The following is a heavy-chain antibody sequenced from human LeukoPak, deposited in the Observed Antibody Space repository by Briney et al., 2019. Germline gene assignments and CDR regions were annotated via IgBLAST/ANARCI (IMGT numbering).Heavy chain of an antibody. V-gene: IGHV3-7*04. CDR3: ARVLGYYDSSGYYYHYYFDY. CDR2: IKQDGSEK. Sequence: GGSLRLSCAASGFTFSSYWMSWVRQAPGKGLEWVANIKQDGSEKYYVDSVKGRFTISRDNAENSLYLQMNSLRAEDTAVYYCARVLGYYDSSGYYYHYYFDYWGQGTLVTVSS. CDR1: GFTFSSYW. D-gene: IGHD3-22*01. J-gene: IGHJ4*02.